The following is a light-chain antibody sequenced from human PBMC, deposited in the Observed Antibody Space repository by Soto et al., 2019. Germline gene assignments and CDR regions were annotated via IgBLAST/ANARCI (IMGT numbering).Light chain of an antibody. Sequence: ALAQPASVSGSPGQSITISCTGTNSDLGGYKYVSWYQQHPGKAPKLVLYEVNNRPSGVSNRFSGSKSGNTASLTISGLQAEDEADYYCCSYAGSGTDNYVFGSGTKVTVL. CDR1: NSDLGGYKY. V-gene: IGLV2-14*01. CDR2: EVN. J-gene: IGLJ1*01. CDR3: CSYAGSGTDNYV.